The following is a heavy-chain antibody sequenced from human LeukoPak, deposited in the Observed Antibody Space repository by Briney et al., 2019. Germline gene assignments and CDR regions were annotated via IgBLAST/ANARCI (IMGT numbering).Heavy chain of an antibody. CDR3: ARRAATMSISSYFDY. V-gene: IGHV4-39*01. D-gene: IGHD2-2*01. CDR2: IYYSGST. CDR1: GGSISSSSYY. J-gene: IGHJ4*02. Sequence: PSETLSLTCTVSGGSISSSSYYWGWIRQPPGKGLEWIVSIYYSGSTYYNPSLKRRVTISVATSKNQFSLKLCSVTAADTAVYYCARRAATMSISSYFDYWGQGTLVTL.